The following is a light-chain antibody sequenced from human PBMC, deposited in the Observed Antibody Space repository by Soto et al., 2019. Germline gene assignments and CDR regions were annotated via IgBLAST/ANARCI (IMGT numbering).Light chain of an antibody. Sequence: QPVLTQPPSASGSPGQSVTISCTGTSSDIGAYNYVSWYQQHPGKAPKLMIYEFSKRPSGVPDRFSGSKSGNTASLTVSGLQAEDESDYYCSSYAGSNTWVFGGGTKLTVL. CDR3: SSYAGSNTWV. V-gene: IGLV2-8*01. CDR1: SSDIGAYNY. J-gene: IGLJ3*02. CDR2: EFS.